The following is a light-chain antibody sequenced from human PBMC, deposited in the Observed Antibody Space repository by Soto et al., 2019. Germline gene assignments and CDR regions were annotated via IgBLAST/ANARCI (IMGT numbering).Light chain of an antibody. CDR1: QSVGRN. CDR3: QQPHHWPPLT. J-gene: IGKJ4*01. Sequence: EIVMTQSPATLSVAPGERATLSCRASQSVGRNLAWYQQKPGQAPRLLIYGASTRATGIPARFRGSGSGTEFTVTIGSLQSEDFASYSCQQPHHWPPLTCGGGTKVEIK. CDR2: GAS. V-gene: IGKV3-15*01.